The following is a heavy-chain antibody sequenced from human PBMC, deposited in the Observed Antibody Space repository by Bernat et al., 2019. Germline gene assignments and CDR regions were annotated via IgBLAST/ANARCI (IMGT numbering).Heavy chain of an antibody. Sequence: QVQLVESGGGVVQPGRSLRLSCAASGFTFSNYGMHWVRQAPGKGLEWVAVIWYDGINKYYADSVKGRFTISRDNSKNTLYLQMNSLRAEDTAVYYCTTVGSGSYSEDYYYYGMDVWGQGTTVTVSS. CDR1: GFTFSNYG. D-gene: IGHD1-26*01. J-gene: IGHJ6*02. V-gene: IGHV3-33*01. CDR3: TTVGSGSYSEDYYYYGMDV. CDR2: IWYDGINK.